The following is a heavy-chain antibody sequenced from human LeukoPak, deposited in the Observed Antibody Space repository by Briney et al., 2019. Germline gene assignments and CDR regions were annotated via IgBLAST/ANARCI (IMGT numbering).Heavy chain of an antibody. CDR3: AREHCSSTSCYTNEGFDY. V-gene: IGHV4-61*02. Sequence: SQTLSLTCTVSGGSISSGSYYWSWIRQPAGKGLEWIGRIYTSGSTNYNPSLRSRVTISVDTSKNQFSLKLSSVTAADTAVYYCAREHCSSTSCYTNEGFDYWGQGTLVTVSS. D-gene: IGHD2-2*02. CDR1: GGSISSGSYY. CDR2: IYTSGST. J-gene: IGHJ4*02.